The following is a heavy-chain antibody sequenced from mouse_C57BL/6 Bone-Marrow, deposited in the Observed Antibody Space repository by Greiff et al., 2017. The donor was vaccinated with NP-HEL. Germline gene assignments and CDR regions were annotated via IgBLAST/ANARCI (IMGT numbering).Heavy chain of an antibody. V-gene: IGHV1-76*01. Sequence: QVQLQQSGAELVRPGASVKLSCKASGYTFTDYYINWVKQRPGQGLEWIARIYPGSGNTYYNEKFKGKATLTAEKSSSTAYMQLSSLTSEDSAVYFCARSPGYWGQGTTLTVSS. CDR2: IYPGSGNT. CDR3: ARSPGY. J-gene: IGHJ2*01. CDR1: GYTFTDYY.